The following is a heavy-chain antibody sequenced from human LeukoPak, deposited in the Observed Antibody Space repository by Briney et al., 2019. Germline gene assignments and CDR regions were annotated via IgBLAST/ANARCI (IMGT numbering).Heavy chain of an antibody. D-gene: IGHD3-10*01. CDR1: GGSISSYY. CDR3: ARHRTSKGSFDY. V-gene: IGHV4-59*08. J-gene: IGHJ4*02. Sequence: WETRSLTCTVSGGSISSYYWSWIRQPPGKGLEWIGYIYYSGSTNYNPSLKSRVTISVDTSKNQFSLKLSSVTTADTAVYYCARHRTSKGSFDYWGQGTLVTVSS. CDR2: IYYSGST.